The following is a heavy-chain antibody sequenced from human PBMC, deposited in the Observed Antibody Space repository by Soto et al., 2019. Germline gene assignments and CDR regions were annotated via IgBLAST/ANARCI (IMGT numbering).Heavy chain of an antibody. J-gene: IGHJ4*02. D-gene: IGHD3-22*01. CDR1: GFTFSSYA. V-gene: IGHV3-30-3*01. Sequence: PGGSLRLSCAASGFTFSSYAMHWVRQAPGKGLEWVAVISYDGSNKYYADSVKGRFTISRDNSKNTLYLQMNSLRAEDTAVYYCARVFGYYDSSFDYWGQGTLVTVSS. CDR2: ISYDGSNK. CDR3: ARVFGYYDSSFDY.